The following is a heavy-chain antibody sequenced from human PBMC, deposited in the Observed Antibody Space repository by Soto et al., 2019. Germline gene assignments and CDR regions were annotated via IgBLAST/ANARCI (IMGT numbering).Heavy chain of an antibody. J-gene: IGHJ6*03. V-gene: IGHV3-66*01. CDR2: IYSGGST. D-gene: IGHD2-2*01. Sequence: GGSLRLSCAASGFTVSSNYMSWVRQAPGKGLEWVSVIYSGGSTYYADSVKGRFTISRDNSKNTLYLQMNSLRAEDTAVYYCARETEDIVVVPAAMRYYYYYMDVWGKGTTVTVSS. CDR1: GFTVSSNY. CDR3: ARETEDIVVVPAAMRYYYYYMDV.